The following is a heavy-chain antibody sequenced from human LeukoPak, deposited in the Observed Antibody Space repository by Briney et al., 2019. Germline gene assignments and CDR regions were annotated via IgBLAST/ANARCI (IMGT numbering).Heavy chain of an antibody. J-gene: IGHJ4*02. D-gene: IGHD1-1*01. CDR3: ASSNNWSEFDY. Sequence: GGSLRLSCAASGFTFSSYEMNWVRQAPGKGLEWVSYISTSGTTIYYADSVKGRFTISRDNAKNSLSLQMNSLRAEDTALYYCASSNNWSEFDYWGQGTLVTVSS. V-gene: IGHV3-48*03. CDR2: ISTSGTTI. CDR1: GFTFSSYE.